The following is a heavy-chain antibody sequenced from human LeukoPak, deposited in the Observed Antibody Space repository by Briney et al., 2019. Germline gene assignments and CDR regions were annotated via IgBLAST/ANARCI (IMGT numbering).Heavy chain of an antibody. CDR1: GGSISRSSHY. V-gene: IGHV4-39*07. J-gene: IGHJ6*03. CDR3: ATRPTPPYYYYYMDV. D-gene: IGHD4-23*01. CDR2: IYYSGNA. Sequence: SETLSLTCIVSGGSISRSSHYWGWIRQPPGKGLEWIGNIYYSGNAYYNPSLKSRVTVSVDTSKNQFSLKLNSVTAADTAVYYCATRPTPPYYYYYMDVWGKGTTVTVSS.